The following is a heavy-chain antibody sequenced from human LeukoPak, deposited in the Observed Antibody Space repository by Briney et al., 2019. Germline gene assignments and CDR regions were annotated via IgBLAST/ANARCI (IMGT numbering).Heavy chain of an antibody. J-gene: IGHJ4*02. D-gene: IGHD2-15*01. Sequence: PSQALSLTCTVSGGSISSGGYYWGWIRQHPGKGLEWIGYIYYSGSTYYNPSLKSRVTISQDTSKNRFSLNLSSVTAADTAVYYCARAPAGCGGTCPFDSWGQGTLVTVSS. CDR3: ARAPAGCGGTCPFDS. CDR1: GGSISSGGYY. CDR2: IYYSGST. V-gene: IGHV4-31*03.